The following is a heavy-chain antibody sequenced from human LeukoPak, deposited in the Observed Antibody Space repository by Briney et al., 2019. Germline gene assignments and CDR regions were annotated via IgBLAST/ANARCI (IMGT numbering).Heavy chain of an antibody. D-gene: IGHD3-22*01. V-gene: IGHV3-23*01. J-gene: IGHJ4*02. Sequence: GGSLRLSCAVSGITLSNYGMSWVRQAPGKGLEWVAGISDRGSRTNYADSVKGRFTISTDHPKNTLYLRMNSLRAEDTAVYFCAKRGVVIRVILVGFHKEAYYFDSWGQGALVTVSS. CDR1: GITLSNYG. CDR3: AKRGVVIRVILVGFHKEAYYFDS. CDR2: ISDRGSRT.